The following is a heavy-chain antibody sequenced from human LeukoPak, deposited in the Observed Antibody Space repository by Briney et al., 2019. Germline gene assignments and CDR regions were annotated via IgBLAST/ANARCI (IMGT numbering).Heavy chain of an antibody. CDR1: GGSFYGYY. CDR3: ARGLGDGYYISLFDY. Sequence: SDSPSLTSAVYGGSFYGYYWSWIRKPPGKGLEWIGEINHSGSTNYNPSLKSRVTISVDTSKNQFSLKLSSVTAAGTAVYYCARGLGDGYYISLFDYWGQGTLVTVSS. J-gene: IGHJ4*02. CDR2: INHSGST. V-gene: IGHV4-34*01. D-gene: IGHD4-17*01.